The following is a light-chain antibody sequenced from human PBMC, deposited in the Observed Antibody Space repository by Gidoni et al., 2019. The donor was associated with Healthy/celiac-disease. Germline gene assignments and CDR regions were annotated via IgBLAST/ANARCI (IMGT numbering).Light chain of an antibody. V-gene: IGKV1-33*01. J-gene: IGKJ4*01. CDR3: QQYDNLPLT. Sequence: DIQMTQSPSSLSASVGDRVTITCQASQDISNYLNWYQQKPGKAPKLLIYDASNLETGVPSRFSGSGSGTDFTFTISCLQPEDIATYYCQQYDNLPLTFXGXTKVEIK. CDR2: DAS. CDR1: QDISNY.